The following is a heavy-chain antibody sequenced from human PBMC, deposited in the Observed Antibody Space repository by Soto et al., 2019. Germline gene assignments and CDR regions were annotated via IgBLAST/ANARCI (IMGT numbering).Heavy chain of an antibody. J-gene: IGHJ4*02. CDR1: GFTFSSYA. D-gene: IGHD3-22*01. V-gene: IGHV3-64*01. CDR3: ARDPDSSGYYYFDF. Sequence: EVQLVESGGGLVQPGGSLRLSCAASGFTFSSYAMHWVRQAPGKGLEYVSAISSYGGGTYYANSVKGRFTISRDNSKNTLYLQMGSLRAEDMAVYYCARDPDSSGYYYFDFWGQGNLVSVSS. CDR2: ISSYGGGT.